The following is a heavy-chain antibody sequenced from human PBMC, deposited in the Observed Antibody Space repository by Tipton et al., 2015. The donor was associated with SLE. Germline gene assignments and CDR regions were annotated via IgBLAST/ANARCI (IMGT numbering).Heavy chain of an antibody. V-gene: IGHV4-39*07. CDR3: VVSLGPAAGWGWFGP. D-gene: IGHD6-13*01. J-gene: IGHJ5*02. CDR2: VSFVGST. Sequence: TLSLTCAVSGGSISSNGYYWGWIRQSPGMGLEWIGSVSFVGSTYYNPSLKSRVTLSLDTSKNRFSLRLSSVTAADTAVYYCVVSLGPAAGWGWFGPWGQGTLVTVSS. CDR1: GGSISSNGYY.